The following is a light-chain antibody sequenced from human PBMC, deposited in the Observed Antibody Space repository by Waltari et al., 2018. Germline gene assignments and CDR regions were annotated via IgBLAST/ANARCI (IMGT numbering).Light chain of an antibody. V-gene: IGKV3-11*01. J-gene: IGKJ3*01. CDR1: QSVSSY. Sequence: EIVLTQSPATLSLSPGERATLSCRASQSVSSYLAWYKQKPGQAPRLLIYEASNRATGIPARFSGMGSGTDFTLTISSLEPEDFSVYYCQQRSNWPPNTFGPGTKVDIK. CDR3: QQRSNWPPNT. CDR2: EAS.